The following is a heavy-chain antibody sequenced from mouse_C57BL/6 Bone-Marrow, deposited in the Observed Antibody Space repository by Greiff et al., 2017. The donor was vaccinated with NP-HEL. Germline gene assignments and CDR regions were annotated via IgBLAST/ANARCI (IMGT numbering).Heavy chain of an antibody. V-gene: IGHV5-12*01. CDR3: ARRLPYAMDY. D-gene: IGHD2-2*01. J-gene: IGHJ4*01. CDR1: GFTFSDYY. CDR2: ISNGGGST. Sequence: EVKVEESGGGLVQPGGSLKLSCAASGFTFSDYYMYWVRQTPEKRLEWVAYISNGGGSTYYPDTVKGRFTISRDNAKNTLYLQMSRLKAEDTAMYYCARRLPYAMDYWGQGTSVTVSS.